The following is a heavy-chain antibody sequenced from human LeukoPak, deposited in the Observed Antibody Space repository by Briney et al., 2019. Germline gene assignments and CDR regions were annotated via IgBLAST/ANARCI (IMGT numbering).Heavy chain of an antibody. Sequence: ASVKVSCKASGYTFTGHYLHWVRQAPGQGLEWMGWINPNIGDTNYAQRIQGRVTMTRDTSINTVYMELSRLISDDMAVYYCVRGDGYTSTRPFDYWGQGTPVTVSS. CDR2: INPNIGDT. D-gene: IGHD2-2*02. J-gene: IGHJ4*02. CDR3: VRGDGYTSTRPFDY. V-gene: IGHV1-2*02. CDR1: GYTFTGHY.